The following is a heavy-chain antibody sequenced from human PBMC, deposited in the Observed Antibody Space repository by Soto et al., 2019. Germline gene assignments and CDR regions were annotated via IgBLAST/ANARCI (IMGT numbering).Heavy chain of an antibody. V-gene: IGHV3-74*01. J-gene: IGHJ4*02. CDR2: INTDGSST. CDR3: ARQASFDY. CDR1: GFTFSSYW. Sequence: EVQLVESGGDLVQPGGSLRLSCAASGFTFSSYWMHWVRQAPGEGLVWVSRINTDGSSTSYADSVTGRFTISRDNAKNTLYLQMNSLRTEDTAMYYCARQASFDYWGRGTLVTVSS.